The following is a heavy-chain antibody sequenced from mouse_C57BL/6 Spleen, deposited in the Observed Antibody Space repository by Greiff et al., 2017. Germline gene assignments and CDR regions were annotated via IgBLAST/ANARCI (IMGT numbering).Heavy chain of an antibody. Sequence: EVKLVESGPELVKPGASVKMSCKASGYTFTDYNMHWVKQSHGKSLEWIGYINPNNGGTSYNQKFKGKATLTVNKSSSTAYMELRSLTSEDSAVYYCARVDYDYDGYWGQGTTLTVSS. CDR2: INPNNGGT. CDR3: ARVDYDYDGY. J-gene: IGHJ2*01. V-gene: IGHV1-22*01. D-gene: IGHD2-4*01. CDR1: GYTFTDYN.